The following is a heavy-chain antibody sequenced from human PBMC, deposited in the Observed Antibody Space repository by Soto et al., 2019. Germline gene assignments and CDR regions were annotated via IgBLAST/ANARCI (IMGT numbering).Heavy chain of an antibody. V-gene: IGHV1-46*01. J-gene: IGHJ4*02. CDR1: GYTFTNYY. D-gene: IGHD5-12*01. Sequence: QVQLVQSGAEVKRPAASVKVSCTASGYTFTNYYMHWVRQAPGQGLEWMGVIHYNGATPTYAQKFQGRATVARDTSTSTVYVELSSLTSEDTAVYCCARGGTDLATIGSLDYGGQGTLVTVSS. CDR3: ARGGTDLATIGSLDY. CDR2: IHYNGATP.